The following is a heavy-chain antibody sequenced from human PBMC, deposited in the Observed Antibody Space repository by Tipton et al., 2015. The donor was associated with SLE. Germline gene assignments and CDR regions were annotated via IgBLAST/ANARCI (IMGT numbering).Heavy chain of an antibody. CDR2: INHSGST. D-gene: IGHD3-3*01. CDR1: GGSFSGYY. Sequence: TLSLTCAVYGGSFSGYYWSWIRQPPGKGLEWIGEINHSGSTNYNPSLKSRVTISVDTSKNQFSLKVSSVTAADTAVYYCARDPDYDFWTGFDLWGQGTLVTVSS. J-gene: IGHJ4*02. CDR3: ARDPDYDFWTGFDL. V-gene: IGHV4-34*01.